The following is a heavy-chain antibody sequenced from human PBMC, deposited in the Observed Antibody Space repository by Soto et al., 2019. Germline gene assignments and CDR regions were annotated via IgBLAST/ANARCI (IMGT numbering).Heavy chain of an antibody. CDR2: IIPIFGTA. D-gene: IGHD3-22*01. CDR3: ARANNNYYDSSGYPN. V-gene: IGHV1-69*13. J-gene: IGHJ4*02. CDR1: GGTFSSYA. Sequence: SVKVSCKAAGGTFSSYAISWVRQAPGQGLEWMGGIIPIFGTANYAQKFQGRVTITADESTSTAYMELSSLRSEDTAVYYCARANNNYYDSSGYPNWGQGTLVTVSS.